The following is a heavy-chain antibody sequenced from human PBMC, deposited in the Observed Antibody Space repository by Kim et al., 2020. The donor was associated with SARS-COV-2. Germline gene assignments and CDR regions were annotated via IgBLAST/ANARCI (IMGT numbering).Heavy chain of an antibody. J-gene: IGHJ4*02. D-gene: IGHD2-15*01. V-gene: IGHV4-31*03. Sequence: SETLSLTCTVSGGSISSGGYYWSWIRQHPGKGLEWIGYIYYSGSTYYNPSLKSRVTISVDTSKNQFSLKLSSVTAADTAVYYCARDCGSGGSCYYFDYWGQGTLVTVSS. CDR1: GGSISSGGYY. CDR2: IYYSGST. CDR3: ARDCGSGGSCYYFDY.